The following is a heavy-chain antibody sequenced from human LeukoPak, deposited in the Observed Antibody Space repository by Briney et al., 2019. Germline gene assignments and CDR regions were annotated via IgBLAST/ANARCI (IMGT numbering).Heavy chain of an antibody. CDR2: ISAYNGNT. CDR3: ARGARGGLRYFDWLFQFDY. V-gene: IGHV1-18*01. D-gene: IGHD3-9*01. Sequence: ASVKVSCKASGYTFTSYGISWVRQAPGQGLEWMGWISAYNGNTNYAQKLQGRVTMTTDTSTSTAYMELRSLRSDDTAVYYCARGARGGLRYFDWLFQFDYWGQGTLVTVSS. CDR1: GYTFTSYG. J-gene: IGHJ4*02.